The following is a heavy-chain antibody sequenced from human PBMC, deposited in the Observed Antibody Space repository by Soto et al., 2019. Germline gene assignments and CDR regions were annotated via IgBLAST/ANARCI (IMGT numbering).Heavy chain of an antibody. CDR1: GYTFTSYA. CDR2: INAGNGNT. Sequence: ASVKVSCKASGYTFTSYAMHWVRQAPGQRLEWMGWINAGNGNTKYSQKFQGRVTITRDTSASTAYMELSSLRSEDTAVYYCARGALVGARTYNWFDPWGHGTLVTVSS. D-gene: IGHD1-26*01. V-gene: IGHV1-3*01. CDR3: ARGALVGARTYNWFDP. J-gene: IGHJ5*02.